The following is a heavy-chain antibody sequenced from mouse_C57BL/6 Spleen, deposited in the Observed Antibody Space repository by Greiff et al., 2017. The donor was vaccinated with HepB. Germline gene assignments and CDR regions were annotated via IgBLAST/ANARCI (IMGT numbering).Heavy chain of an antibody. D-gene: IGHD3-2*02. CDR1: GYSITSGYY. CDR2: ISYDGSN. V-gene: IGHV3-6*01. CDR3: ARGAQATPFAY. Sequence: DVQLQESGPGLVKPSQSLSLTCSVTGYSITSGYYWNWIRQFPGNKLEWMGYISYDGSNNYNPSLKNRISITRDTSKNQFFLKLNSVTTEDTATYYCARGAQATPFAYWGQGTLVTVSA. J-gene: IGHJ3*01.